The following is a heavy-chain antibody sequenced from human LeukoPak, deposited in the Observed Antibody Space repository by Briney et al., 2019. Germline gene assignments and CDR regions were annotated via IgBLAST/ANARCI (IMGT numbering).Heavy chain of an antibody. V-gene: IGHV1-69*04. CDR1: GGTFSSYA. Sequence: GASVKVSCKASGGTFSSYAISWVRQAPGQGLEWMGRIIPILGIANYAQKFQGRVTMTRDTSTSTLYMELSSLTSEDTAVYYCARASGSSAVPFDYWGQGTLVTVSS. D-gene: IGHD3-10*01. J-gene: IGHJ4*02. CDR3: ARASGSSAVPFDY. CDR2: IIPILGIA.